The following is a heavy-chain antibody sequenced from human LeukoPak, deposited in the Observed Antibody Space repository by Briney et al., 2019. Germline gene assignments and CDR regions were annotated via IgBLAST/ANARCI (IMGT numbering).Heavy chain of an antibody. CDR2: ITGSGGNT. Sequence: GGSLRLSCAASGFIFSSYSMSWVRQAPGKGLEWVSVITGSGGNTYYADSVKGRFTISKDNSKNTVYLQMSSLRVDDTAVYFCARDRPYYDKGDMDVWGQGTMVTVSS. D-gene: IGHD3-22*01. CDR1: GFIFSSYS. V-gene: IGHV3-23*01. CDR3: ARDRPYYDKGDMDV. J-gene: IGHJ6*02.